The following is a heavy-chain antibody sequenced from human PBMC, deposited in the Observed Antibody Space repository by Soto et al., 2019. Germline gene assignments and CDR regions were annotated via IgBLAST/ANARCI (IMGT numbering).Heavy chain of an antibody. D-gene: IGHD2-15*01. CDR2: TCYRSRWYS. J-gene: IGHJ6*01. CDR3: ARSEEDSDYYHYGLDV. V-gene: IGHV6-1*01. Sequence: SQTLSLTCVISGDSVSSSSVAWNWVRHSPSRGLDWLGRTCYRSRWYSDFAVSVRGRIVIKADTSKNQFSLQLNSVTPEDTAVYLSARSEEDSDYYHYGLDVGGQGTTVNVS. CDR1: GDSVSSSSVA.